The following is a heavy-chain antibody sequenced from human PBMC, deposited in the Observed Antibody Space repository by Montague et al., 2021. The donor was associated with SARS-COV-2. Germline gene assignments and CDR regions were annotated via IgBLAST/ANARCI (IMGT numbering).Heavy chain of an antibody. CDR3: ARDYSHCSGGSCVFDY. V-gene: IGHV4-4*07. Sequence: SETLSLTCTVSGGSIRNYYWSWIRQPAGKGLEWIGRIYSSGSTXXXPSXXXRXSMSVDTSKNQFSLKLSSVTAADTAIYYCARDYSHCSGGSCVFDYWGQGTLVTVSS. D-gene: IGHD2-15*01. CDR2: IYSSGST. J-gene: IGHJ4*02. CDR1: GGSIRNYY.